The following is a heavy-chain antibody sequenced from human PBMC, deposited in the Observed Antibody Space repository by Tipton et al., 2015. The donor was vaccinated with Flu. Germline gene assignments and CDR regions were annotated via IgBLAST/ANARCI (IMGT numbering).Heavy chain of an antibody. D-gene: IGHD1-1*01. CDR2: IYPGDSET. J-gene: IGHJ6*02. V-gene: IGHV5-51*01. Sequence: QLVQSGAVVKKPGGSLMISCKGSGYTFTSHWIAWVRQLPGKGLEWMGTIYPGDSETTYSPSFQGQVSISVDRSISTAYLQWSSLKASDSAMYYCARVFGMTSMDVWGQGTPVTVSS. CDR1: GYTFTSHW. CDR3: ARVFGMTSMDV.